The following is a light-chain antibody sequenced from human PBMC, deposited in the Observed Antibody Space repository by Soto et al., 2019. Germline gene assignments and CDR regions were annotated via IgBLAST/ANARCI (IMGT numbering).Light chain of an antibody. CDR1: QNINMW. Sequence: DIQMTQSPSTLSASLGDRVTITCRASQNINMWLAWYQQKPGKAPKILIYDASKLESGVPSRFSGGGSGTEFTLTISSLQPDDFATYYCQQYHIYSWTFGQGTKVDIK. CDR3: QQYHIYSWT. J-gene: IGKJ1*01. CDR2: DAS. V-gene: IGKV1-5*01.